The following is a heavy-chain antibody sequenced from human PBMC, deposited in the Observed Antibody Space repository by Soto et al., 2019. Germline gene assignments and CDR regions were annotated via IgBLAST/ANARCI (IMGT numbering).Heavy chain of an antibody. D-gene: IGHD6-6*01. CDR2: IYSAGST. V-gene: IGHV3-53*02. CDR3: VARSSGADY. Sequence: EVQVVETGGGLIQPGGSLRLSCAASGFTVSNHYMSWVRQAPGKGLDWVSVIYSAGSTYYADSVKGRFTISRDTSKNTLYLQMNSLSAEDTAIYYCVARSSGADYWGQGTLVTVSS. J-gene: IGHJ4*02. CDR1: GFTVSNHY.